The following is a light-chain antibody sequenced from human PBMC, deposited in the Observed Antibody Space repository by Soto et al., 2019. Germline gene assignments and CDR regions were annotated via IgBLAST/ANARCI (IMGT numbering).Light chain of an antibody. CDR3: QQSYRNPRT. Sequence: DIQMTQSPSSLSASVGDRVNISCRASQSISRYLNWYQQKPGKAPKLLIYAASKLESGVPSRFGGSGSGTDFTLTISSLQPEDFATYYCQQSYRNPRTFGLGTKVDIK. CDR2: AAS. V-gene: IGKV1-39*01. J-gene: IGKJ1*01. CDR1: QSISRY.